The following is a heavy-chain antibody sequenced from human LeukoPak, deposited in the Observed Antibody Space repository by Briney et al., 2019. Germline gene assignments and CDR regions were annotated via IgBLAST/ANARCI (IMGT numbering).Heavy chain of an antibody. CDR1: GGTFSSYA. CDR3: ARAAYCGGDCHTNFDY. CDR2: IIPIFGIA. D-gene: IGHD2-21*02. Sequence: AASVKVSCKASGGTFSSYAISWVRQAPGQGLEWMGRIIPIFGIANYAQKFQGRVTITADKSTSTAYMELSSPRSEDTAVYYCARAAYCGGDCHTNFDYWGQGTLVTASS. V-gene: IGHV1-69*17. J-gene: IGHJ4*02.